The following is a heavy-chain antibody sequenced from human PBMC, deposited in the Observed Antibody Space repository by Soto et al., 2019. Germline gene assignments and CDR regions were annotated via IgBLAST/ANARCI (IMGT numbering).Heavy chain of an antibody. CDR1: GYTFTSYG. J-gene: IGHJ6*03. CDR3: ARGDYYYYMDV. Sequence: QVPLVQSGAEVKKPGASVKVSCKASGYTFTSYGISWVRQAPGQGLEWMGWISTHNGNTKYVQKLQGRVTMTTEISTSTAYMELKSLRSDDTAVYYCARGDYYYYMDVWGKGTTVTVSS. V-gene: IGHV1-18*01. CDR2: ISTHNGNT.